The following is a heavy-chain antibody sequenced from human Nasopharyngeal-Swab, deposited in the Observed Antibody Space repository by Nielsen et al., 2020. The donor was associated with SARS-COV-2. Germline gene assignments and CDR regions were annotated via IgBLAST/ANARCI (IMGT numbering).Heavy chain of an antibody. D-gene: IGHD6-19*01. Sequence: RQSPGKALEGIGYIYYSGSTYYNPSLKSRVTISVDTSKNQFSLKLSSVTAADTAVYYCARDSGVAGTKYYYYGMDVWGQGTTVTVSS. J-gene: IGHJ6*02. CDR2: IYYSGST. CDR3: ARDSGVAGTKYYYYGMDV. V-gene: IGHV4-30-4*01.